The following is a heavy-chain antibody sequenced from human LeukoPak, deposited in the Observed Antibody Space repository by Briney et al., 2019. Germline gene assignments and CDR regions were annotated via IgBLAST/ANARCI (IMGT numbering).Heavy chain of an antibody. CDR3: AAGWVTAATDAFDI. CDR1: GFTFTGSA. J-gene: IGHJ3*02. Sequence: GASVKVSCKASGFTFTGSAVQWVRQARGQRLEWIGWIVVGSGNTNYAQRFQERVTITRDMSTSTAYMELSSLRSEDTAVYYCAAGWVTAATDAFDIWGQGTMVTVSS. CDR2: IVVGSGNT. V-gene: IGHV1-58*01. D-gene: IGHD2-2*01.